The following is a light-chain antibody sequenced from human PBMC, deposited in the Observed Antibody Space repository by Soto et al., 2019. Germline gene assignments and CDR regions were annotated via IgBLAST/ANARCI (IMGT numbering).Light chain of an antibody. CDR3: AAWADSLSGWV. V-gene: IGLV1-47*01. Sequence: QSVLTQPPSASGTPGQRVTISFSGSSSNIGSNFVYWYQQFPGTAPKLLIYRNNQRPSWVPDRFSGSKSGTSASLDISGLPSEDEADYYCAAWADSLSGWVLGGGTKLTVL. CDR2: RNN. J-gene: IGLJ3*02. CDR1: SSNIGSNF.